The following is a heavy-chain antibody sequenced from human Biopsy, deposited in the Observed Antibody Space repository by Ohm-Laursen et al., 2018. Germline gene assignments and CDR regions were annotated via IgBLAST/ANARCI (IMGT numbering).Heavy chain of an antibody. J-gene: IGHJ3*01. Sequence: SVTVSRKVSGYTFTDYFLHWARQAPGQGPEWMGWISPSSGGTDYAKNFQGRVTMIRYTSATTGYMELSSLRSDDTAVYYCARDIMNPIGGLVARSDVFDVWGQGTMVTVSS. V-gene: IGHV1-2*02. D-gene: IGHD3-16*02. CDR3: ARDIMNPIGGLVARSDVFDV. CDR2: ISPSSGGT. CDR1: GYTFTDYF.